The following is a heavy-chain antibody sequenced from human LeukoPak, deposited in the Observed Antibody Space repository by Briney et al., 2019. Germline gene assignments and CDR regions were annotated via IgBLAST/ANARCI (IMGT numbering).Heavy chain of an antibody. V-gene: IGHV4-4*07. J-gene: IGHJ6*02. D-gene: IGHD3-3*01. CDR1: GGSISSYY. CDR3: ARDLRNHFGSLIYVMDV. CDR2: IYNSGST. Sequence: SETLSLTCTVSGGSISSYYWSWIRQPAGKGLEWIGRIYNSGSTNYNPSLKSRVTMPVDTSKNQFSLKLSSVTAADTAVYYCARDLRNHFGSLIYVMDVWAKGPRSPSL.